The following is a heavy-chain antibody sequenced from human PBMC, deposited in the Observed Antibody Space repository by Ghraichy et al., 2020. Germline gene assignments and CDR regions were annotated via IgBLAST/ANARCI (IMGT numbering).Heavy chain of an antibody. V-gene: IGHV4-59*01. J-gene: IGHJ6*02. Sequence: SQTLSLTCTVSGGSISTYYWSWVRQHPGKGLEWIGYIFYSGSTTYNPSLKSRVTISVDTSKNQFSLNLSSVTAADTAVYYCARSESSTSYTMDVWGQGTTVIVSS. D-gene: IGHD6-13*01. CDR1: GGSISTYY. CDR3: ARSESSTSYTMDV. CDR2: IFYSGST.